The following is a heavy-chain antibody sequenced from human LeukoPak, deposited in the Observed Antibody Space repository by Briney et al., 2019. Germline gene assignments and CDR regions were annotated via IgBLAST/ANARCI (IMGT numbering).Heavy chain of an antibody. CDR2: ISGSGSAT. J-gene: IGHJ3*02. V-gene: IGHV3-23*01. Sequence: GGSPRLSCAASGFTFRSYAMNWVRQAPGKGLEWVSAISGSGSATYYADSVKGRFTISRDNSKNTLYLQMNSLRAEDTAVYYCAKDQYGEAFDIWGPGTMVTVSS. CDR1: GFTFRSYA. CDR3: AKDQYGEAFDI. D-gene: IGHD4-17*01.